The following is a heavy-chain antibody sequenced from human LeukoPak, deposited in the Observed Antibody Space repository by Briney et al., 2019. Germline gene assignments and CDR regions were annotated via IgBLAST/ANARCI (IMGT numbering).Heavy chain of an antibody. CDR2: TIGSGYRT. CDR3: AKGSGYDYRDAFDI. Sequence: PGGSLRLSCAASGFTFNNYAMSWVRQAPGKGLEWVSATIGSGYRTYYADSVKGRFAISTDSSKNTLFLQMNSLRAEDTAVYYCAKGSGYDYRDAFDIWGQRTMVTASS. D-gene: IGHD3-22*01. J-gene: IGHJ3*02. CDR1: GFTFNNYA. V-gene: IGHV3-23*01.